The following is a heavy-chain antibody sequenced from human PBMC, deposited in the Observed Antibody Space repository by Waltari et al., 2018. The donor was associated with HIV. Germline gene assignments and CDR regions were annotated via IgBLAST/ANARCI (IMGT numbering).Heavy chain of an antibody. CDR3: ARGLDILTGYYHWFSDL. CDR2: VYISGSA. Sequence: QVQLQESSPGLVKPSQTLSLTCTVSGGSIPSGSYYWIWTRQPAGKGLEWIGRVYISGSANYNPSLRSRVTMSLDTSKNQFSLKLSSVTAADTAVYYCARGLDILTGYYHWFSDLWGRGTLVTVSS. J-gene: IGHJ2*01. V-gene: IGHV4-61*02. CDR1: GGSIPSGSYY. D-gene: IGHD3-9*01.